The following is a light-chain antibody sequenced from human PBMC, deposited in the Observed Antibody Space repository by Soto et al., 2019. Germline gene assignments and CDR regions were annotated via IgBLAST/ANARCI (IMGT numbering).Light chain of an antibody. CDR2: EVS. CDR1: SSDVGGYNY. CDR3: SSYAGSNPVV. V-gene: IGLV2-8*01. Sequence: QSALTQPPSASGSPGQSVTISCTGTSSDVGGYNYVSWYQQHPGKAPKLMIYEVSKRPSGVPDRFSGSKSGNTASLTVSGLQAEDEADYYCSSYAGSNPVVFGGGTQLTV. J-gene: IGLJ2*01.